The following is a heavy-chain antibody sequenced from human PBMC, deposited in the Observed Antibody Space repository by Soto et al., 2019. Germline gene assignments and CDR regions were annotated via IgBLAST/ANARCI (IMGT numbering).Heavy chain of an antibody. J-gene: IGHJ4*02. CDR1: GFTFSSYG. V-gene: IGHV3-30*18. CDR3: AKDPGDISTGGIDY. D-gene: IGHD3-9*01. CDR2: ISYDGSNK. Sequence: QVQLVESGGGVVQPGRSLRLSCAASGFTFSSYGMHWVRQAPGKGLEWVAVISYDGSNKYYADSVKGRFTISRDNSKNTLYLQMNSLRAEDTAVYYCAKDPGDISTGGIDYWGQGTLVTVSS.